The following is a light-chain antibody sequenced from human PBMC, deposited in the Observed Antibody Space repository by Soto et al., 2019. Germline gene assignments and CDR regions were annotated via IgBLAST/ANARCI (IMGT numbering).Light chain of an antibody. CDR1: QGTSSY. V-gene: IGKV1-5*03. J-gene: IGKJ1*01. CDR2: QAS. Sequence: IQFSYYTITLASSVGGRYTTTFRARQGTSSYLAWYQQKPGKAPKLLIYQASSLENGVPSRFSGSGSGTEFSLTISSLHADDFVTYYWQQDNRHWTFGQGTKVDIK. CDR3: QQDNRHWT.